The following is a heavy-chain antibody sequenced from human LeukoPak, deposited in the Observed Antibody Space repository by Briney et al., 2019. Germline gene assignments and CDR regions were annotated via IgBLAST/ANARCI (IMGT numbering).Heavy chain of an antibody. V-gene: IGHV3-74*01. D-gene: IGHD6-13*01. CDR1: GFTFSGYY. CDR2: INSDGSST. CDR3: TRVFVGDEYSSSGY. Sequence: GGSLRLSCAASGFTFSGYYMHWVRQAPGKGLVWVSRINSDGSSTTYADSVKGRFTISRDNAKNTLYLQMNSLKVEDTAVYYCTRVFVGDEYSSSGYWGQGTLVTVSS. J-gene: IGHJ4*02.